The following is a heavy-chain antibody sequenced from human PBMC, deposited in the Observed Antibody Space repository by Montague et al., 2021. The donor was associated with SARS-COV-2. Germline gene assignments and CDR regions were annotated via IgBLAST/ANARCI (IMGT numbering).Heavy chain of an antibody. Sequence: SETLSLTCAVYGGSFSGYYWTWIRQSPRKGLEWIGEINHSGSTNYNPSLKSRVTISVDTSKNQFSLKLSSVTGADTAVYYCACGEITTRGLIYYYGMDVWGQGTTVTVSS. CDR2: INHSGST. D-gene: IGHD4-11*01. J-gene: IGHJ6*02. V-gene: IGHV4-34*01. CDR1: GGSFSGYY. CDR3: ACGEITTRGLIYYYGMDV.